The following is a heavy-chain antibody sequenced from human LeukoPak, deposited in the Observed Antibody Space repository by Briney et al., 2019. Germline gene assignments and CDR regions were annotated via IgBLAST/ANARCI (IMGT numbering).Heavy chain of an antibody. Sequence: SETLSLTCNVSGGSISSSSYYWAWIRQPPGKGLEWIGSIYYSGSTYYNPSLKSRVTISVDTPKNQFSLQLSSVTAADTAVYYCARQGEYYYGSGSETPLDHWGEGTLVTVSS. CDR2: IYYSGST. CDR3: ARQGEYYYGSGSETPLDH. J-gene: IGHJ4*02. CDR1: GGSISSSSYY. D-gene: IGHD3-10*01. V-gene: IGHV4-39*01.